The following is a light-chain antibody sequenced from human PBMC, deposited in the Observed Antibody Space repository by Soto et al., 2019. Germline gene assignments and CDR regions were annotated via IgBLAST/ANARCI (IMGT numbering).Light chain of an antibody. CDR2: EVT. CDR1: SSDVGGYNY. J-gene: IGLJ1*01. CDR3: SSYTSRSNLV. V-gene: IGLV2-14*01. Sequence: QSVLTQPASVSGSPGQSITISCTGTSSDVGGYNYVSWYQQHPGKAPKLMIYEVTNRPSGVSNRFSGSKSGNTASLTISGLQAEDEADYYCSSYTSRSNLVFGTGTKGTVL.